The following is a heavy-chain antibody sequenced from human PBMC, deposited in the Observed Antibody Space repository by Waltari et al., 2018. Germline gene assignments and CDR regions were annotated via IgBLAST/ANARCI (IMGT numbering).Heavy chain of an antibody. CDR3: ARQAARGIDAFDF. D-gene: IGHD6-6*01. CDR1: GGPISSSSYY. CDR2: IYYSGGT. V-gene: IGHV4-39*01. Sequence: QLQLQESGPGLVKPSETLSLTCTVSGGPISSSSYYWGWIRQPPGKGLEWIGSIYYSGGTYYTPSLKSRVTISVDTSKNQFSLKLSSVTAADTAVYYCARQAARGIDAFDFWGQGTMVTVSS. J-gene: IGHJ3*01.